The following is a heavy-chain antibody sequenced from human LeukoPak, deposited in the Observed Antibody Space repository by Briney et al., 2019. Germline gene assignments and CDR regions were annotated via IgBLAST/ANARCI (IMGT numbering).Heavy chain of an antibody. CDR2: IYYSGST. V-gene: IGHV4-39*07. J-gene: IGHJ5*02. CDR3: ARGSRRFGFDP. D-gene: IGHD3-3*01. Sequence: PSETLSLTCTVSGGSISSSSYYWGWIRQPPGKGLEWIGSIYYSGSTYYNPSLKSRVTISVDTSKNQFSLKLSSVTAADTAVYYCARGSRRFGFDPWGQGTLVTVSS. CDR1: GGSISSSSYY.